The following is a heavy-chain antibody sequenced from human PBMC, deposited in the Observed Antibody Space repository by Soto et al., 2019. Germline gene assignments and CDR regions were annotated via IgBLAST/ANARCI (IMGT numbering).Heavy chain of an antibody. CDR2: VYTSGGT. CDR1: GGSISTYY. J-gene: IGHJ6*02. V-gene: IGHV4-4*07. Sequence: PSETLSLTCTFSGGSISTYYWSWIRQPAGKGLEWIGRVYTSGGTNYNPSLKSRVTMSRDTSKKQFFLSLSSVTAADTAVYYCARGAAAGVDYGMDFWGQGATVTV. CDR3: ARGAAAGVDYGMDF. D-gene: IGHD6-13*01.